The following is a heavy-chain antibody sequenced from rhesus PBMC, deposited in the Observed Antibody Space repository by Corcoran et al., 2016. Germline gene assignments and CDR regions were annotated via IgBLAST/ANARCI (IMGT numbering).Heavy chain of an antibody. CDR2: IYWNDRK. CDR3: ARVPPEAAARFWYFDY. V-gene: IGHV2-95*01. Sequence: QVTLKESGPALVKPTPTLTLTCTFSGFSLSTTGTGVGWIRQPPGKALEWLESIYWNDRKYYSASLKSRLTISKDTSKNQVVLTMTNMDPVDTATYYCARVPPEAAARFWYFDYWGQGVLVTVSS. CDR1: GFSLSTTGTG. J-gene: IGHJ4*01. D-gene: IGHD6-43*01.